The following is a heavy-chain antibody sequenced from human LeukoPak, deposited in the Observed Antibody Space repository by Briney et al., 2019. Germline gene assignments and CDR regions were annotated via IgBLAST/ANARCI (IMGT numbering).Heavy chain of an antibody. Sequence: GGSLRLSCTASGFTFGDYAMSWFRQAPGKGLEWVANIKQDGSEKYYVDSVKGRFTISRDNAKNSLYLQMNSLRAEDTAVYYCARSLVVPAAIMGPGYWGQGTLVTVSS. CDR1: GFTFGDYA. CDR2: IKQDGSEK. D-gene: IGHD2-2*02. J-gene: IGHJ4*02. V-gene: IGHV3-7*01. CDR3: ARSLVVPAAIMGPGY.